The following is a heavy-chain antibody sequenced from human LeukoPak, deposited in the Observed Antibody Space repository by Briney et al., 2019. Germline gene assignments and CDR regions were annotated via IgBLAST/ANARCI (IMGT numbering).Heavy chain of an antibody. D-gene: IGHD6-13*01. CDR2: IIPIFGTA. CDR3: AGLAAAGDYYFDY. CDR1: GGTFSSYA. J-gene: IGHJ4*02. Sequence: SVKVSCKASGGTFSSYAISWVRQAPGQGLEWMGGIIPIFGTANYAQKFQGRVTITTDESTSTAYMELSSLRSEDTAVYYCAGLAAAGDYYFDYWGQGTLVTVSS. V-gene: IGHV1-69*05.